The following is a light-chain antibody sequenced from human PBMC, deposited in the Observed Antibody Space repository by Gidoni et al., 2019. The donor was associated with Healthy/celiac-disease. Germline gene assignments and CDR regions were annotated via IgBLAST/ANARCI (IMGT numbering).Light chain of an antibody. CDR1: QSVSSSY. J-gene: IGKJ1*01. V-gene: IGKV3-20*01. CDR3: QQYGSSLWT. Sequence: FVLTQSPGTLSLSPGERATLSCRASQSVSSSYLAWYQQKPGQAPRILIYGASSRATAIPDRFSGSGSGTDFTLTISRLEHEDFAVYYCQQYGSSLWTFGQGTKVEIK. CDR2: GAS.